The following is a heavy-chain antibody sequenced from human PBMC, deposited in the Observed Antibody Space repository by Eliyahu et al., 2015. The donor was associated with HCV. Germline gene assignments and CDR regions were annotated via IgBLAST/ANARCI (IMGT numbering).Heavy chain of an antibody. CDR1: GFTXSXYS. CDR3: ARGGPWITGTTAHFDY. J-gene: IGHJ4*02. Sequence: EVQLVESGGGLVQPGGSLRVSCVAXGFTXSXYSMNWVRQAPGKGLEWVSYISSSSSTIYYAGSMKGRFTIARDNAKNSLYLQMNSLRAEDTAVYYCARGGPWITGTTAHFDYWGQGTLVTVSS. D-gene: IGHD1-7*01. CDR2: ISSSSSTI. V-gene: IGHV3-48*01.